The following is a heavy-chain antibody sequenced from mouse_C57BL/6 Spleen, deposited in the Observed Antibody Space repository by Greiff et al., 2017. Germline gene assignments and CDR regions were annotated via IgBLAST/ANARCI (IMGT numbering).Heavy chain of an antibody. D-gene: IGHD4-1*01. CDR2: IYPGSGST. Sequence: VQRVESGAELVKPGASVKMSCKASGYTFTSYWITWVKQRPGQGLEWIGDIYPGSGSTNYNEKFKSKATLTVDTSSSTAYMQLSSLTSEDSAVYYCARRWDPFWYFDVWGTGTTVTVSS. CDR1: GYTFTSYW. V-gene: IGHV1-55*01. CDR3: ARRWDPFWYFDV. J-gene: IGHJ1*03.